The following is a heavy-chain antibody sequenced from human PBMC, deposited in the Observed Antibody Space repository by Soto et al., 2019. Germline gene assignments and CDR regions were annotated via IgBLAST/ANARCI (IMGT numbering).Heavy chain of an antibody. CDR1: GFTFSEAW. J-gene: IGHJ4*02. Sequence: EVQLVESGGGLVKPGGSLRLSCAASGFTFSEAWMSWVRQAPGKGLEWVGRIKSETDGGTADYAAPVKGRFSISRDDSRSTVYLEMDGLQPEDTAVYYCQYYYDSSGVPRFDYWGQGTLVTVSS. CDR2: IKSETDGGTA. D-gene: IGHD3-22*01. CDR3: QYYYDSSGVPRFDY. V-gene: IGHV3-15*01.